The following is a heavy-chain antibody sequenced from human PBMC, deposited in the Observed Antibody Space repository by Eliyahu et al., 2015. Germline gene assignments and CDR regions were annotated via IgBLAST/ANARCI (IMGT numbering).Heavy chain of an antibody. CDR1: GGSISSXY. Sequence: QVQLQESGPGLVKPSETXSLTXXVXGGSISSXYWNWIRQPPGKGLEWIGYISYSGSANYNPXLKSRVTISVDTSKNQFSLKLSSVTAADTAVYYCARGGDYGDHWGQGTLVTVSS. CDR2: ISYSGSA. D-gene: IGHD1-26*01. V-gene: IGHV4-59*08. CDR3: ARGGDYGDH. J-gene: IGHJ4*02.